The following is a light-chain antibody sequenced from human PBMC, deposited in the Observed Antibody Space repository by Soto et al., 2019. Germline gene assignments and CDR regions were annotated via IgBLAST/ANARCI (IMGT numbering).Light chain of an antibody. J-gene: IGKJ2*01. CDR1: QSVSSN. V-gene: IGKV3-15*01. CDR2: GAS. Sequence: EIVMTQSPANLSVSPGEISTLSCRASQSVSSNFAGYQQKPGQGPRLLIYGASTRATSIPARFSGSGSGTEFTLTITSLQSEDFAVYYCQQYNKWPPYTFGQGTKLEIK. CDR3: QQYNKWPPYT.